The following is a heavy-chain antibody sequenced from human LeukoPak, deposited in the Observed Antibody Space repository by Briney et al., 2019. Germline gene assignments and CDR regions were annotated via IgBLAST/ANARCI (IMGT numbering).Heavy chain of an antibody. CDR1: GFTFNNHD. J-gene: IGHJ4*02. D-gene: IGHD6-13*01. CDR3: ARAAAGIYFDY. V-gene: IGHV3-7*05. CDR2: IKQDGSEK. Sequence: PGGSLRLSCAASGFTFNNHDMHWVRQAPGKGLEWVANIKQDGSEKYYVDSVKGRFTISRDNAKNSLYLQMNSLRAEDTAVYYCARAAAGIYFDYWGQGTLVTVSS.